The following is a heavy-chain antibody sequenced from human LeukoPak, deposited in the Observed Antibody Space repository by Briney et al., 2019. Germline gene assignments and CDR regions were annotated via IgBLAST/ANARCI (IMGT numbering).Heavy chain of an antibody. CDR3: ARGRKVLRFLEWLVDNWFDP. CDR1: GFTFSSYS. V-gene: IGHV3-21*01. J-gene: IGHJ5*02. Sequence: GGSLRLSCAASGFTFSSYSMNWVRQAPGKGLEWVSSISSSSSYIYYAASVKGRFTISRDNAKNSLYLQMNSLRAEDTAVYYCARGRKVLRFLEWLVDNWFDPWGQGTLVTVSS. CDR2: ISSSSSYI. D-gene: IGHD3-3*01.